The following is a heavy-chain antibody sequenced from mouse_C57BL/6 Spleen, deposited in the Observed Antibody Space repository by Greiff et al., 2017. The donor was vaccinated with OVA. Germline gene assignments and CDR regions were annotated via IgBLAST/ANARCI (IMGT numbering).Heavy chain of an antibody. Sequence: QVTLKESGPGILQSSQTLSLTCSFSGFSLSTSGMGVSWIRQPSGKGLEWLAHIYWDDDKRYNPSLKSRLTISKDTSRNQVFLKITSVDTADTATYYCARSPYYYGSSYVDYAMDYWGQGTSVTVSS. V-gene: IGHV8-12*01. D-gene: IGHD1-1*01. CDR3: ARSPYYYGSSYVDYAMDY. CDR2: IYWDDDK. CDR1: GFSLSTSGMG. J-gene: IGHJ4*01.